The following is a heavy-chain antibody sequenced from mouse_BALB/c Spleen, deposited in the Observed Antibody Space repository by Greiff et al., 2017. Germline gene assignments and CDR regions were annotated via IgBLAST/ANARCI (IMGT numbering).Heavy chain of an antibody. V-gene: IGHV5-9-3*01. CDR2: ISSGGSYT. CDR3: ARQGTGTSYAMDY. J-gene: IGHJ4*01. CDR1: GFTFSSYA. D-gene: IGHD4-1*01. Sequence: EVKLVESGGGLVKPGGSLKLSCAASGFTFSSYAMSWVRQTPEKRLEWVATISSGGSYTYYPDSVKGRFTISRDNAKNTLYLQMSSLRSEDTAMYYCARQGTGTSYAMDYWGQGTSVTVSS.